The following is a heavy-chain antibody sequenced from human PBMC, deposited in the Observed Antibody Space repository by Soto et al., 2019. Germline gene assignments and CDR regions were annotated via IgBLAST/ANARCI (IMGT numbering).Heavy chain of an antibody. CDR2: TYYRTKWYN. Sequence: PSQTLPLTCAIYGGSVSSNSAAWNWIRQYPSRGLEWLGRTYYRTKWYNDYAVYVKSRITINADTSKNQVSLQLNSVTPEDTAVYYCERTPWVPAAPLYGMDVWCQWTTVTVSS. V-gene: IGHV6-1*01. CDR3: ERTPWVPAAPLYGMDV. J-gene: IGHJ6*02. D-gene: IGHD2-2*01. CDR1: GGSVSSNSAA.